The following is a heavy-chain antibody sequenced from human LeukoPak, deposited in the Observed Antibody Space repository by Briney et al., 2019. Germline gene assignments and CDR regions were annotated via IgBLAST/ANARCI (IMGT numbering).Heavy chain of an antibody. J-gene: IGHJ4*02. Sequence: PSETLPLTCAVYGGSFSGYYWSWIRQPPGKGLEWIGEINHSGSTNYNPSLKSRVTISVDTSKNQFSLKLSSVTAADTAVYYCARGPPSGYYLLPLDYWGQGTLVTVSS. CDR1: GGSFSGYY. CDR2: INHSGST. CDR3: ARGPPSGYYLLPLDY. V-gene: IGHV4-34*01. D-gene: IGHD3-22*01.